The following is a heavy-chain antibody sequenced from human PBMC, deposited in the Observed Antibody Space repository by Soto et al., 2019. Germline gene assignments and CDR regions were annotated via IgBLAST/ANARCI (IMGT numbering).Heavy chain of an antibody. Sequence: DVQLLESGGDLVQPGGSLRLSCAASGFNFRGYTMSWVRQAPGKGLEWVSSIYGGGGRSTFYSASVKGRFVISRDESQNTLFLQMNSLRGEDTAIYYCAKDFTPDSRWDIDYWGQGTLVTVSS. D-gene: IGHD1-26*01. J-gene: IGHJ4*02. V-gene: IGHV3-23*01. CDR1: GFNFRGYT. CDR3: AKDFTPDSRWDIDY. CDR2: IYGGGGRST.